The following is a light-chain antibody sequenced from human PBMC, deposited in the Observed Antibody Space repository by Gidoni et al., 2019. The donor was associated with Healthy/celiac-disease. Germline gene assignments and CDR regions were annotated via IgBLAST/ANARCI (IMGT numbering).Light chain of an antibody. Sequence: TVSCRASQSVSSYLAWYQQKPGQAPRLLIYDASNSATGIPARFSGSGSGTDFTLTISSLEPEDFAVYYCQQRSNWPPNFGPGTKVDIK. CDR2: DAS. CDR3: QQRSNWPPN. J-gene: IGKJ3*01. CDR1: QSVSSY. V-gene: IGKV3-11*01.